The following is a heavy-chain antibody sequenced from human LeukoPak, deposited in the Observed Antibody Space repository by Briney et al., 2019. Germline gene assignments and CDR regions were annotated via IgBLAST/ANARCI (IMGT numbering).Heavy chain of an antibody. CDR3: ARVRTGTTVIRSYYFDY. CDR1: GGSFSGYY. CDR2: IYYSGST. V-gene: IGHV4-59*01. Sequence: PSETLSLTCAVYGGSFSGYYWSWIRQPPGKGLEWIGYIYYSGSTNYNPSLKSRVTISVDTSKNQFSLKLSSVTAADTAVYYCARVRTGTTVIRSYYFDYWGQGTLVTVSS. D-gene: IGHD1-7*01. J-gene: IGHJ4*02.